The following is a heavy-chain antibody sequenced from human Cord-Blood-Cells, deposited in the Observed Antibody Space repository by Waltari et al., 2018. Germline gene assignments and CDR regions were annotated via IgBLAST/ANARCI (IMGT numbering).Heavy chain of an antibody. CDR3: ASLGSSWYFDY. CDR1: GGSISSSSYY. D-gene: IGHD6-13*01. CDR2: IYYSGST. Sequence: QLQLQESGPGLVKPSEPLSLTCTVPGGSISSSSYYRGWIRQPPGKGLEWIGSIYYSGSTYYNPSLKSRVTISVDTSKNQFSLKLSSVTAADTAVYYCASLGSSWYFDYWGQGTLVTVSS. V-gene: IGHV4-39*01. J-gene: IGHJ4*02.